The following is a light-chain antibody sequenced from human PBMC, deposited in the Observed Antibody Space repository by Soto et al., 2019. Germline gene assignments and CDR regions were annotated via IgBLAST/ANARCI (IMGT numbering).Light chain of an antibody. Sequence: EIVLTQSPATLSVSPGELATLSCRTSQSVGTNLAWYQQKPGQAPRLLMYGAFTRAPGFPVRFRGTGSGSEFTLTISSVQSEDGALYYCQQYDNWTYTFGQGTNLEIK. V-gene: IGKV3-15*01. CDR1: QSVGTN. CDR3: QQYDNWTYT. J-gene: IGKJ2*01. CDR2: GAF.